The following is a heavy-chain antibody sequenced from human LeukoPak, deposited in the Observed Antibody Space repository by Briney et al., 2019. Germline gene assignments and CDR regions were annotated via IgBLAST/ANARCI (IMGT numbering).Heavy chain of an antibody. CDR1: GYTFTDYY. V-gene: IGHV1-2*02. CDR2: INPNSGAT. Sequence: ASVKVSCKASGYTFTDYYMHWGRQAPGQGLERMGWINPNSGATKYAQKFQGRVTMTRDTSISTSYMGLSRLRSDDAAVYYCAREFEDGNNSEYYSDYWGQGTLVTVSS. J-gene: IGHJ4*02. CDR3: AREFEDGNNSEYYSDY. D-gene: IGHD5-24*01.